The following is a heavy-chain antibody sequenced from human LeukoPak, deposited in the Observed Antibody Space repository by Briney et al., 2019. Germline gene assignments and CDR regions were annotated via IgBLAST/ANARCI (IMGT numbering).Heavy chain of an antibody. CDR2: IRYDGSNK. J-gene: IGHJ4*02. CDR3: AKAHVDILDY. D-gene: IGHD2-2*03. Sequence: GGSLRLSCAASGFTFSSYGMHWVRQAPGKGLEWVAFIRYDGSNKYYADSVKGRFTISRDNSKNTLYLRMNSLRAEDTAVYYCAKAHVDILDYWGQGTLVTVSS. V-gene: IGHV3-30*02. CDR1: GFTFSSYG.